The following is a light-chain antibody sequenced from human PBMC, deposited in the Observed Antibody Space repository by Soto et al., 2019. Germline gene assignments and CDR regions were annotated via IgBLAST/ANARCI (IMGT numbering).Light chain of an antibody. J-gene: IGLJ2*01. Sequence: QAVVTRPPSSSGTPGQKVFISCSGGSSNIGGTNYAYWYQHLPGAAPKLLMHSNNLRPSGVPERISGSKFGTAASLAISGLRSEDEAVYYCASWDDRLGAVIFGGGTKLTVL. CDR2: SNN. CDR1: SSNIGGTNY. CDR3: ASWDDRLGAVI. V-gene: IGLV1-47*02.